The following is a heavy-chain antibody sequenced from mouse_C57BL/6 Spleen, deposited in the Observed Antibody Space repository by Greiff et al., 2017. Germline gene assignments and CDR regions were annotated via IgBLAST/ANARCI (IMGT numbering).Heavy chain of an antibody. CDR1: GFTFSSYT. CDR2: ISGGGGNT. D-gene: IGHD1-1*01. J-gene: IGHJ3*01. CDR3: ARRRYYGSMAY. V-gene: IGHV5-9*01. Sequence: EVKLVESGGGLVKPGGSLKLSCAASGFTFSSYTMSWVRQTPEKRLEWVATISGGGGNTYYPDSVKGRFTFSRDNAKNTLYLQTSSLRAEDTALYYCARRRYYGSMAYWGQGTLVTVSA.